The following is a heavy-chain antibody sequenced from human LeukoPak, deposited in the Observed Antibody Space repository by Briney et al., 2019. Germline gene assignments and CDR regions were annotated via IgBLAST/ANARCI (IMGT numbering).Heavy chain of an antibody. Sequence: SETLSLTCAVSGYSISSGYYWGWIRQPPGKGLEWIGSIYHSGSTYYNPSLKSRVTISVDTSKNQFSLKLSSVTAADTAVYYCARKRFLEWFLDVCGKGTTVTVSS. D-gene: IGHD3-3*01. CDR1: GYSISSGYY. V-gene: IGHV4-38-2*01. CDR2: IYHSGST. CDR3: ARKRFLEWFLDV. J-gene: IGHJ6*04.